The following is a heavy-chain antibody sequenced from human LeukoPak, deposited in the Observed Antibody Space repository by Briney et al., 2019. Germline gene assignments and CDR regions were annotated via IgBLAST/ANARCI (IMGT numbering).Heavy chain of an antibody. CDR2: ISPGDTAT. CDR3: ARQSSSGWNSFDY. J-gene: IGHJ4*02. CDR1: GYSFTSYC. D-gene: IGHD6-19*01. Sequence: GESLKISSKGFGYSFTSYCIGWVRQMPRKRLERRGIISPGDTATRYRTSLQSQVTTSAEKSISTAYLQWSSLKASDTAMYYCARQSSSGWNSFDYWGQGTLVTVSS. V-gene: IGHV5-51*01.